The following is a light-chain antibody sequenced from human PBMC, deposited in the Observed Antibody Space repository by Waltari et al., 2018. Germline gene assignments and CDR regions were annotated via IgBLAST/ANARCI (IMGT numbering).Light chain of an antibody. J-gene: IGKJ2*01. V-gene: IGKV1-39*01. CDR2: AAS. CDR3: QQSYSTPKT. CDR1: QSISSY. Sequence: DIQMTQSPSSLSASVGDRVTITCRASQSISSYLNWYQQKPGKAPKLLIYAASTLQSGVPSRFSGGGSGTDFTLTISSLQPEDCATYYCQQSYSTPKTFGQGTKLEIK.